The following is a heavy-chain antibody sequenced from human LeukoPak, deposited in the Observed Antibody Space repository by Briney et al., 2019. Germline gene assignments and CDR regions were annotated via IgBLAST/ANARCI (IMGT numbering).Heavy chain of an antibody. V-gene: IGHV3-74*01. CDR3: ARGHVPGSTRHRDF. CDR2: IRGDENEI. D-gene: IGHD5-12*01. CDR1: GFTFSSHW. J-gene: IGHJ4*02. Sequence: GGSLRLSCEASGFTFSSHWMHWFRQVPGKGLVWVARIRGDENEIDYADSVKGRFTISRDNAKNTLYLQMNSLRVEDTAVYFCARGHVPGSTRHRDFWGQGTLVTVSS.